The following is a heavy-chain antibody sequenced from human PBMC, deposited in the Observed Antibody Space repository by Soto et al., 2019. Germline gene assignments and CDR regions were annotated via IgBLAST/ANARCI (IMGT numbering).Heavy chain of an antibody. Sequence: VASVKVSCKASGYTFTSYDINWVRQATGQGLEWMGWMNPNSGNTGYAQKFQGRVTMTRNTSISTAYMELSSLRSEDTAVYYCARSLRFLENRGMDVWGQGTTVTVSS. V-gene: IGHV1-8*01. CDR2: MNPNSGNT. J-gene: IGHJ6*02. CDR1: GYTFTSYD. CDR3: ARSLRFLENRGMDV. D-gene: IGHD3-3*01.